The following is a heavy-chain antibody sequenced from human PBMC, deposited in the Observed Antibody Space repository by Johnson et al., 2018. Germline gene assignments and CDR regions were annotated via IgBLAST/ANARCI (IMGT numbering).Heavy chain of an antibody. D-gene: IGHD2-2*01. CDR3: ARDPLHTRGYYYYYYMDV. CDR2: ISSSSSTI. V-gene: IGHV3-48*01. Sequence: EVQLVETGGGLVQPGGSLRLSCAASGFTFSSYSMNWVRQAPGKGLEWVSYISSSSSTIYYADSVKGRFIISRDNAKNSLDLQMNSLRAEDTAVYYCARDPLHTRGYYYYYYMDVWGKGTTVTVSS. J-gene: IGHJ6*03. CDR1: GFTFSSYS.